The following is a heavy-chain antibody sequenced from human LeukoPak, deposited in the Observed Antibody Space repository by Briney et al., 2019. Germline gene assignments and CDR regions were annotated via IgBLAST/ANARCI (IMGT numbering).Heavy chain of an antibody. CDR1: GDSISGYY. CDR3: ARLTTYGDFSD. Sequence: SETLSLTCTVSGDSISGYYWSWVRQPPGKGLEWIGYIFHSGSTKYNPSLESRVTISIDTSKNQFSLRLSSVTAADTAVYYCARLTTYGDFSDWGQGTLVTVSS. J-gene: IGHJ4*02. D-gene: IGHD4-17*01. V-gene: IGHV4-59*08. CDR2: IFHSGST.